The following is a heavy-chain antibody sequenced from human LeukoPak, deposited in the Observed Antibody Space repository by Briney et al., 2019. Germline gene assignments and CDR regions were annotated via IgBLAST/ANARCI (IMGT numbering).Heavy chain of an antibody. D-gene: IGHD3-9*01. CDR3: AKGPEYDILTGYYVDY. CDR1: GFTFSSYG. CDR2: IRYDGSNK. V-gene: IGHV3-30*02. Sequence: GGSLRLSCAASGFTFSSYGMHWVRQAPGKGLEWVAFIRYDGSNKYYADSVKGRFTISRDNSKNTLYLQMNSLRAEDTAVYYCAKGPEYDILTGYYVDYWGQGALVTVSS. J-gene: IGHJ4*02.